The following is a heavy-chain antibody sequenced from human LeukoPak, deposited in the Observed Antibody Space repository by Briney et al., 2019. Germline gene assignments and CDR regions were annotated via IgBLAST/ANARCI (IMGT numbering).Heavy chain of an antibody. CDR3: ARGRRWFRELLNRYFDY. Sequence: PGGSLRLSCAASGFTFDDYGMSWVRQAPGKGLEWVSGINWNGGSTGYADSVKGRFTISRDNAKNPLYLQMNSLRAEDTALYHCARGRRWFRELLNRYFDYWGQGTLVTVSS. CDR1: GFTFDDYG. V-gene: IGHV3-20*01. D-gene: IGHD3-10*01. J-gene: IGHJ4*02. CDR2: INWNGGST.